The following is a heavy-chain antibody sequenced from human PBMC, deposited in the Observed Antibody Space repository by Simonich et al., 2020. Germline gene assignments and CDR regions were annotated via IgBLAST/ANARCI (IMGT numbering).Heavy chain of an antibody. CDR2: VDPEDSKK. J-gene: IGHJ4*02. Sequence: QVQLVQSGAEVKKPGASVQVSWKVSGYTLTDISMHWVRQAPGKGLEWRGGVDPEDSKKIYAQKFQVRVTMTEDTSTDTANMELSSLRSEDTAVYYCATNSPSSWGYHNFDYWGQGTLVTVSS. CDR1: GYTLTDIS. CDR3: ATNSPSSWGYHNFDY. D-gene: IGHD7-27*01. V-gene: IGHV1-24*01.